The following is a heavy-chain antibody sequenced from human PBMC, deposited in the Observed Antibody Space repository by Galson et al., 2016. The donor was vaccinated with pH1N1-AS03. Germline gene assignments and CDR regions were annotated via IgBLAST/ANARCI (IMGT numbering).Heavy chain of an antibody. V-gene: IGHV3-43D*03. J-gene: IGHJ4*02. CDR1: GFIFDDYG. D-gene: IGHD6-19*01. CDR2: ISWDGLTI. CDR3: AKVGMRGAVAGTRYYFDY. Sequence: SLRLSCAASGFIFDDYGMHWVRQAPGKGLEWVSLISWDGLTIYYADSVKGRSTVSRDNSKKSLYLHMSSLRPEDTALYYCAKVGMRGAVAGTRYYFDYWGQGTLVTVSS.